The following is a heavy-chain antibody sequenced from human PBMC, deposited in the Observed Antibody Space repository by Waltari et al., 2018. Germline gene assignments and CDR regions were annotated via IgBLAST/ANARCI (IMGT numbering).Heavy chain of an antibody. V-gene: IGHV4-38-2*01. CDR2: IYHSGVT. Sequence: QVQLQESGPGLVKPSETLSLTCAVSGYSISSGYYWGWIRQPPGKGLEWIGSIYHSGVTSCNPSLKSRVTIAVDTSKNRFSLKLSSVPAADTAVYYGARRDLSYSVYEGAFDIWGQGTMVTVSS. CDR1: GYSISSGYY. D-gene: IGHD5-12*01. J-gene: IGHJ3*02. CDR3: ARRDLSYSVYEGAFDI.